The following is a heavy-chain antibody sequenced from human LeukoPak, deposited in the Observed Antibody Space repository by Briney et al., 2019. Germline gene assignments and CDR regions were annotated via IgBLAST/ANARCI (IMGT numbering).Heavy chain of an antibody. CDR3: AGVVVGGYDYYFDH. D-gene: IGHD5-12*01. CDR2: IYYSGST. CDR1: GGSISSGGYH. J-gene: IGHJ4*02. V-gene: IGHV4-31*03. Sequence: PSQTLSLTCTVSGGSISSGGYHWSWIRQHPGKGLEWIGYIYYSGSTYYNPSLKSRVTISVDTSKNQFSLKLSSVTAADTAVYYCAGVVVGGYDYYFDHWGQGTQVTVSS.